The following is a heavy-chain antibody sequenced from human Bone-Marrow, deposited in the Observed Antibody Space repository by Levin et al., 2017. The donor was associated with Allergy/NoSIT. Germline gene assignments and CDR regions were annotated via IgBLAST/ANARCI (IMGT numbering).Heavy chain of an antibody. CDR1: GYTFTGYY. Sequence: ASVKVSCKASGYTFTGYYMHWVRQAPGQGLEWMGRINPNSGGTNYAQKFQGRVTMTRDTSISTAYMELSRLRSDDTAVYYCARVADYGAGDFDYWGQGTLVTVSS. CDR3: ARVADYGAGDFDY. V-gene: IGHV1-2*06. CDR2: INPNSGGT. J-gene: IGHJ4*02. D-gene: IGHD4/OR15-4a*01.